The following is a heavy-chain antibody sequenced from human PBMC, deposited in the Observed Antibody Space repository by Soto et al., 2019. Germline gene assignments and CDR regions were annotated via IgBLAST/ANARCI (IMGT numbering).Heavy chain of an antibody. Sequence: EVQLVESGGRLVQPGGSLRLSCAASEFTFSTYWMHWVRRAPRKGLVWVSVINSDGSSTIYADSVKGRFTISRDNAKNTLYLQMNSLRAEDTAVYYCGRIGSSENEDVWGQGTTVTVSS. D-gene: IGHD6-25*01. CDR3: GRIGSSENEDV. CDR2: INSDGSST. CDR1: EFTFSTYW. J-gene: IGHJ6*02. V-gene: IGHV3-74*01.